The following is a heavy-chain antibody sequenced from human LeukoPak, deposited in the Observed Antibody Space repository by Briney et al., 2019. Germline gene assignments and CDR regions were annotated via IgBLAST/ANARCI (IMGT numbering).Heavy chain of an antibody. CDR2: ISASGGTT. CDR3: AKDRDGGTNTRAKGFDY. V-gene: IGHV3-23*01. J-gene: IGHJ4*02. CDR1: GFTFRSYA. Sequence: PGGSLRLSCAASGFTFRSYAMSWVRQAPGKGLEWVSAISASGGTTYSADSVRGRFTISRDNSKNTLYLQVNSLRVEDTAVYYCAKDRDGGTNTRAKGFDYWGQGTLVTVSS. D-gene: IGHD1-7*01.